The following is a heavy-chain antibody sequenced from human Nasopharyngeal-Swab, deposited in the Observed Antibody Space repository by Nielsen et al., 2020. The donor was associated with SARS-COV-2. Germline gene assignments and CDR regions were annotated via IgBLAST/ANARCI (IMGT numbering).Heavy chain of an antibody. J-gene: IGHJ4*02. D-gene: IGHD2-21*01. Sequence: ASVKVSCKTSGYRFTGHYIHWVRQAPGQGLEWMGRINPNSGGTNYAQTFQGRVTMSRDTSINTAYMELTRLRSDDTAVYYCARSHSEVISPVLNYFDYWGPGSVVTVSS. CDR3: ARSHSEVISPVLNYFDY. V-gene: IGHV1-2*06. CDR1: GYRFTGHY. CDR2: INPNSGGT.